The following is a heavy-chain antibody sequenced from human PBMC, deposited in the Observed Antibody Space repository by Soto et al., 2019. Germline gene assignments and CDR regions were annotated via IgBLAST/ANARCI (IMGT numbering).Heavy chain of an antibody. J-gene: IGHJ6*02. Sequence: EVQLVESGGGLVQPGGSLRLSCEASGFTFRNYDMHWARQGTGKGLEWVSGISAAGDPDYADSVEGRFTISRENAQNSFFLQMNSLRVGDTAVYYSARTDRDFYGLDVWGQGTTVIVSS. CDR3: ARTDRDFYGLDV. CDR1: GFTFRNYD. V-gene: IGHV3-13*05. CDR2: ISAAGDP.